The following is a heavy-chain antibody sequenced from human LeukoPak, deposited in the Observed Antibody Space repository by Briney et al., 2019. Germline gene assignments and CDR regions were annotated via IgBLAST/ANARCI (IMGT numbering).Heavy chain of an antibody. J-gene: IGHJ4*02. CDR3: ARDRHLGI. CDR2: IYTSGST. V-gene: IGHV4-61*02. D-gene: IGHD3-16*01. Sequence: PSETLSLTCTVSGGSISSGSYYWSWIRQPAGKGLEWIGRIYTSGSTNYNPSLKSRVTISVDTSKNQFSLKLSSVTAADTAVYYCARDRHLGIWGQGTLVTVSS. CDR1: GGSISSGSYY.